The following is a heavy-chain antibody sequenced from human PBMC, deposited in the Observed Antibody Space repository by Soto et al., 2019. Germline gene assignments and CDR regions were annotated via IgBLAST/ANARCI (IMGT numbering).Heavy chain of an antibody. D-gene: IGHD6-19*01. Sequence: QLQLQESGSGLVKPSQTLSLTCAVSGGSISSGGYSWSWLRQPPGKGLEWVGYIYHSGSTYYKPPLKRRVTISVYRSQNHFSLKMSSVTAADTAAYYSARAGGLGAVAVEYGGQGTRVTVSS. CDR1: GGSISSGGYS. J-gene: IGHJ4*02. CDR2: IYHSGST. V-gene: IGHV4-30-2*01. CDR3: ARAGGLGAVAVEY.